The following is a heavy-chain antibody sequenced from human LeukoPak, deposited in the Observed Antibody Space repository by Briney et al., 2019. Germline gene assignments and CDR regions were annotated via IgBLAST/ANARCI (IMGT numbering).Heavy chain of an antibody. Sequence: SETLSLTCTVSGGSISSYYWSWIRQPPGKGLEWIGYIYYSGSTNYNPSLKSRVTISADTSKNQFSLKLSSVTAADTAVYYCARISPYKYSYGVIDYWGQGTLVTVSS. CDR2: IYYSGST. CDR1: GGSISSYY. V-gene: IGHV4-59*01. D-gene: IGHD5-18*01. CDR3: ARISPYKYSYGVIDY. J-gene: IGHJ4*02.